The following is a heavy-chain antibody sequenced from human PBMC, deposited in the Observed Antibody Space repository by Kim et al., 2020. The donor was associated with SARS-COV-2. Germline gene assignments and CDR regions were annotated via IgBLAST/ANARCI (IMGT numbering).Heavy chain of an antibody. CDR3: ARGGYGFYYYGMDV. D-gene: IGHD5-18*01. Sequence: PGSVKGRFTISRENAKNSLYLQMNSLRAGDTAVYYCARGGYGFYYYGMDVWGQGTTVTVSS. V-gene: IGHV3-13*01. J-gene: IGHJ6*02.